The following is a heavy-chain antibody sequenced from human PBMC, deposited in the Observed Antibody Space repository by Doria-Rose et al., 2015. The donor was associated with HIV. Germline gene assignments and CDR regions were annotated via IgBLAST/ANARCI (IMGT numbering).Heavy chain of an antibody. J-gene: IGHJ4*02. CDR3: ARIKSSRWYHKYYFDF. V-gene: IGHV2-26*01. D-gene: IGHD6-13*01. CDR2: IFSDDER. Sequence: QVQLVQSGPVLVKPTETLTLTCTASGVSLSSPGMGVSWIRQPPGKALEWLANIFSDDERYYKTSLKSRLTISRGTSKSQVVLTMTDMDPVDTATHYCARIKSSRWYHKYYFDFWGQGTLVIVSA. CDR1: GVSLSSPGMG.